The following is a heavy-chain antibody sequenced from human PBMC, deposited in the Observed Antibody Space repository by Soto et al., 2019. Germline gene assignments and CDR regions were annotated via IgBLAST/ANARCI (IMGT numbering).Heavy chain of an antibody. CDR2: IQQDGSEK. J-gene: IGHJ4*02. D-gene: IGHD1-26*01. Sequence: PGGSLRLSCAASGFTFSSYWMSWVRQAPGKGLEWMANIQQDGSEKYYVGSVKGRFAISRDNAKNSLYLQMNRLRAEDTAVYYCASHRYSGSYDYWGQGTLVTVSS. V-gene: IGHV3-7*01. CDR3: ASHRYSGSYDY. CDR1: GFTFSSYW.